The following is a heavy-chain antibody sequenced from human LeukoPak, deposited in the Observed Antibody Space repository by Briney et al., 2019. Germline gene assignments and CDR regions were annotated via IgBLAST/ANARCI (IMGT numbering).Heavy chain of an antibody. CDR1: GGSISSYY. CDR2: IYYSGST. Sequence: TSETLSLTCTVSGGSISSYYWSWIRQPPGKGLEWIGYIYYSGSTNYNPSLKSRVTISVDTSKNQFSLKLSSVTAADTAVYYCARAGKQWLPFDYWGQGTLVTVSS. D-gene: IGHD6-19*01. V-gene: IGHV4-59*12. J-gene: IGHJ4*02. CDR3: ARAGKQWLPFDY.